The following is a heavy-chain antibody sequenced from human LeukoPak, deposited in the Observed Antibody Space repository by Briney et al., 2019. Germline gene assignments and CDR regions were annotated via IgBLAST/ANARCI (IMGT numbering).Heavy chain of an antibody. CDR2: IKSKTDGGTT. D-gene: IGHD3-22*01. J-gene: IGHJ4*02. V-gene: IGHV3-15*01. CDR3: TTAKSDYYDSSGQEKYYFDY. CDR1: GFTFSNAW. Sequence: GSLRLSCAASGFTFSNAWMSWVRQAPGKGLEWVGRIKSKTDGGTTDYAAPVKGRFTISRDDSKNTLYLQMNSLKTEDTAVYYCTTAKSDYYDSSGQEKYYFDYWGQGTLVTVSS.